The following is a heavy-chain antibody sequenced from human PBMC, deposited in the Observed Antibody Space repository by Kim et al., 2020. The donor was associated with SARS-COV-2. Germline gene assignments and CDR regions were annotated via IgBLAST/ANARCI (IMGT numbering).Heavy chain of an antibody. CDR2: ISSSGSTI. CDR3: ARGGAAPYGVYYYYYYGMDV. V-gene: IGHV3-48*03. Sequence: GGSLRLSCAASGFTFSSYEMNWVRQAPGKGLEWVSYISSSGSTIYYADPVKGRFTISRDNAKNSLYLQMNSLRAEDTAVYYCARGGAAPYGVYYYYYYGMDVWGQGTTVTVSS. J-gene: IGHJ6*02. D-gene: IGHD6-13*01. CDR1: GFTFSSYE.